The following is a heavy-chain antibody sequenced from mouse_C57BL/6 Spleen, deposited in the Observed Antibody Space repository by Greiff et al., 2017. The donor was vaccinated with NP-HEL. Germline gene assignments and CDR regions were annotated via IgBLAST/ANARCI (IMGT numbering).Heavy chain of an antibody. CDR1: GFTFSSYT. V-gene: IGHV5-9*01. CDR3: ARRYSNYYYFDD. J-gene: IGHJ2*01. D-gene: IGHD2-5*01. Sequence: EVKLVESGGGLVKPGGSLKLSCAASGFTFSSYTMSWVRQTPEKRLEWVATISGGGGTPYYPDSVSGRFTISRDNAKNTLYLQMSSLRSEDTALYYCARRYSNYYYFDDWGQGTTLTVSS. CDR2: ISGGGGTP.